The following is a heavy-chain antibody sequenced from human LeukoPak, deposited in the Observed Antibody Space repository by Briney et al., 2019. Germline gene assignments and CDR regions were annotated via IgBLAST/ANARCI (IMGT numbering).Heavy chain of an antibody. V-gene: IGHV4-39*01. CDR3: ARRTGVVRSGWLQFDY. D-gene: IGHD6-19*01. J-gene: IGHJ4*02. CDR2: VSYSGTT. CDR1: GGSLNSRSYY. Sequence: SETLSLTCTVSGGSLNSRSYYWAWIRQPPGKGLEWLGHVSYSGTTYYNPSLQSRLTMTVDTSKDQFSLKMTSVTAADAAVYYCARRTGVVRSGWLQFDYWGQGTLVSVSS.